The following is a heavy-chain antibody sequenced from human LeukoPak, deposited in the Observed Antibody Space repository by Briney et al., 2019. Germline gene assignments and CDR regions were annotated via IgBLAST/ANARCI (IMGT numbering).Heavy chain of an antibody. CDR1: GFTVSSNY. V-gene: IGHV3-53*01. CDR3: ARERITMVRGILDDAFDI. D-gene: IGHD3-10*01. CDR2: IYSGGST. J-gene: IGHJ3*02. Sequence: GSLRLSCAASGFTVSSNYMNWVRQAPGKGLEWVSVIYSGGSTYYADSVKGRFTISRDNSKNTLYLQMNSLSAEDTAVYYCARERITMVRGILDDAFDIWGQGTMVTVSS.